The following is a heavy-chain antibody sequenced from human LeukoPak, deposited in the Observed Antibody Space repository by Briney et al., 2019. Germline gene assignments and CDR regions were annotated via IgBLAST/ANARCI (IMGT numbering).Heavy chain of an antibody. Sequence: PGGSLRLSCAASGLTLSNYGVHWVRQAPGKGLEWVSAISNDGGGTTYADFVKGRFSVSRDNSKNTLFLQMNSLRAEDTALYYCAKGSSGYFFDLWGQGTLVTVSS. CDR2: ISNDGGGT. D-gene: IGHD3-22*01. CDR1: GLTLSNYG. V-gene: IGHV3-23*01. CDR3: AKGSSGYFFDL. J-gene: IGHJ4*02.